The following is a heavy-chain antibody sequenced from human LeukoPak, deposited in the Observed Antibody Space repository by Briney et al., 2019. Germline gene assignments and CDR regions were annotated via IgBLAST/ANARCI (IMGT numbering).Heavy chain of an antibody. V-gene: IGHV3-30-3*01. CDR2: ISYDGSNK. D-gene: IGHD6-19*01. CDR1: GFTFSSYA. J-gene: IGHJ4*02. Sequence: GEPLSLSCAASGFTFSSYAMHWVRQAPGKGLDWMAVISYDGSNKYYADSVKGRFTISRDNSKNTLYLQMNSLRAEDTAVYYCARSRLEQWLVGGDYWGQGTLVTVSS. CDR3: ARSRLEQWLVGGDY.